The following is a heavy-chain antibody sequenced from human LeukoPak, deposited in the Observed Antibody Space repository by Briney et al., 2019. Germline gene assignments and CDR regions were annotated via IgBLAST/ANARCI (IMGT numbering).Heavy chain of an antibody. D-gene: IGHD1-1*01. Sequence: SETLSLTCTVSGGFISSYFWSWIRQPAGKGLEWIGRIYATGITNYNPSLKSRVTMSVDTSKNQFSLKLNSVTAADTAVYYCARETTGTERHFDYWGQGTLVTVSS. CDR3: ARETTGTERHFDY. J-gene: IGHJ4*02. CDR1: GGFISSYF. CDR2: IYATGIT. V-gene: IGHV4-4*07.